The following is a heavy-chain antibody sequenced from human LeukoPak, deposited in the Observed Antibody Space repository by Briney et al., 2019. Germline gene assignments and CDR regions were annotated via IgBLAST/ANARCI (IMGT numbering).Heavy chain of an antibody. Sequence: GGSLRLSCAASGNYWMHWVRQAPGKGLVWVSHVNSDGSWTSHADSVKGRFTISKDNAKNTVYLQMNNLRTEDTAVYYCVSFYETNWGRGTLVTVSS. D-gene: IGHD2-2*01. J-gene: IGHJ4*02. CDR2: VNSDGSWT. CDR3: VSFYETN. V-gene: IGHV3-74*01. CDR1: GNYW.